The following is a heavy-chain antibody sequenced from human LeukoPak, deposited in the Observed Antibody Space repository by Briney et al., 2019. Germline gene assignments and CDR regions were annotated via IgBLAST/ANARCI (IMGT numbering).Heavy chain of an antibody. CDR3: AKGLGKAGASNTWYFDI. D-gene: IGHD6-13*01. J-gene: IGHJ2*01. Sequence: GGSLRLSCAASGFTFSIYGMHWVRQAPGKGLEWAAMINFDGSDQYYADSVKGRFTISRDNAKDTLFLQMNSLRAEDTAVYYCAKGLGKAGASNTWYFDIWGRGTLVTVSS. CDR2: INFDGSDQ. V-gene: IGHV3-30*02. CDR1: GFTFSIYG.